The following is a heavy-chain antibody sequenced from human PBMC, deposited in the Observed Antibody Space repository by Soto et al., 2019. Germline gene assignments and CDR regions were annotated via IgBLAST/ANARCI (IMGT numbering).Heavy chain of an antibody. CDR2: ISSSGSTI. CDR1: GFTFSSYE. D-gene: IGHD6-13*01. Sequence: GGSLRLSCAASGFTFSSYEMNWVRQAPGKGLEWVSYISSSGSTIYYADSVKGRFTISRDNAKNSLYLQMNSLRAEDTAVYYCARDWWEGVAAAGTENYGMDVWGQGTTVTVSS. J-gene: IGHJ6*02. CDR3: ARDWWEGVAAAGTENYGMDV. V-gene: IGHV3-48*03.